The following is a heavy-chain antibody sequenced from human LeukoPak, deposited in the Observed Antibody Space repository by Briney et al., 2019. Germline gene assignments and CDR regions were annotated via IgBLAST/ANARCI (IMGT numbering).Heavy chain of an antibody. Sequence: ASVKVSCKVSGYTLTELSMHWVRQAPGKGLEWMGGFDPEDGETIYAQKFQGRVTMTEDTSTDTAYMELSSLRSEDTAVYYCARDKGGSGRRTGYFDYWGQGTLVTVSS. CDR2: FDPEDGET. CDR3: ARDKGGSGRRTGYFDY. J-gene: IGHJ4*02. V-gene: IGHV1-24*01. CDR1: GYTLTELS. D-gene: IGHD3-10*01.